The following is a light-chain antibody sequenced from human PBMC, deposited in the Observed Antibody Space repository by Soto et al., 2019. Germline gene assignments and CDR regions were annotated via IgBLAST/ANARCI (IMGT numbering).Light chain of an antibody. CDR2: DAS. J-gene: IGKJ3*01. Sequence: EIVLTQSPATLSLSPGERATLSCGASQSVRSNYVAWYQQKPGLAPSLLIYDASSSATGIPDRFSGSGSGTDFTLTTTRLAPEDSAVYYWPQYCSSQSFGPGTKLDIK. CDR1: QSVRSNY. CDR3: PQYCSSQS. V-gene: IGKV3D-20*01.